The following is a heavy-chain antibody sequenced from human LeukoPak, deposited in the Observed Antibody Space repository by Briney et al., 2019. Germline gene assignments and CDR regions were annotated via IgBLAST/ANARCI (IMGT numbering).Heavy chain of an antibody. CDR3: ALAYPEGSSSWYYYYYYYMDV. D-gene: IGHD6-13*01. Sequence: ASVKVSCKASGYTFTGYYMHWVRLAPGQGLEWMGWINPNSGGTNYAQKFQGRVTMTRDTSISTAYMELSRLRSDDTAVYYCALAYPEGSSSWYYYYYYYMDVWGKGTTVTVSS. V-gene: IGHV1-2*02. CDR1: GYTFTGYY. CDR2: INPNSGGT. J-gene: IGHJ6*03.